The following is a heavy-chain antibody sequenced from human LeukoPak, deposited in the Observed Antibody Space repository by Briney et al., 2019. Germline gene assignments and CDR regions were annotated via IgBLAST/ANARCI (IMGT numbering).Heavy chain of an antibody. D-gene: IGHD1-26*01. V-gene: IGHV4-34*01. J-gene: IGHJ4*02. CDR2: INHSGST. CDR3: ARRYRRPYYFDY. CDR1: GGSFSGYY. Sequence: SETLSLTCAVYGGSFSGYYWSWIRQPPGKGLEWIGEINHSGSTNYNPSLKSRVTISVDTSKNQFSLKLSSVTAADTAVYYCARRYRRPYYFDYWGQGTLVTVSS.